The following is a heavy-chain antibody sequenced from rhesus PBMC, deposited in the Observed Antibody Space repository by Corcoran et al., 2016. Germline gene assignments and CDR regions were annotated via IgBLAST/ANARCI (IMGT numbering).Heavy chain of an antibody. Sequence: DVQLVEAGGGLVKPGGSLRLSRVASGFTFSSYVMHWVCQAPGKGLEWVLVISESGGTIYYADSVKGRFTISRDNTKNSLFLQMNSLRAEDTAVYYCTRDRPYSSGWYYFDYWGQGVLVTVSS. V-gene: IGHV3S26*01. D-gene: IGHD6-31*01. CDR2: ISESGGTI. CDR1: GFTFSSYV. CDR3: TRDRPYSSGWYYFDY. J-gene: IGHJ4*01.